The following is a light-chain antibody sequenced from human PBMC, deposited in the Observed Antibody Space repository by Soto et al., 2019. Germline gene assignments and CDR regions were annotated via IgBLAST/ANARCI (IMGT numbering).Light chain of an antibody. CDR2: DAS. V-gene: IGKV1-5*01. CDR3: QQYNSYPWT. Sequence: DIQMTQSPSSLSASGGDRITITCRASQSISRYLNWYQHKPGKAPKLLIYDASSLESGVPSRFRGSGSGTEFTLTITSLQPDDFETYYCQQYNSYPWTFGQGTKVDIK. CDR1: QSISRY. J-gene: IGKJ1*01.